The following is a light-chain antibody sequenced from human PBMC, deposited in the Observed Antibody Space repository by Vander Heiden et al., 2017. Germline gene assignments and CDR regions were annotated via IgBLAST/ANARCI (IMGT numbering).Light chain of an antibody. CDR3: QQFNNYLLT. CDR1: QGISSA. V-gene: IGKV1D-13*01. CDR2: DAS. J-gene: IGKJ4*01. Sequence: ASPLTPSPSSLSASVGDRVTITCRASQGISSALAWYQQKPGKAPKLLIYDASSLESGVPSRFSGSGSGTDFTLTISSLQPEDFATYYCQQFNNYLLTFGGGTKVEIK.